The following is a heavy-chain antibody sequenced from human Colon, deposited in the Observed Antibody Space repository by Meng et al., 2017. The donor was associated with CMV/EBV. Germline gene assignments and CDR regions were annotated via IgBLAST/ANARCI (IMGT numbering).Heavy chain of an antibody. D-gene: IGHD3/OR15-3a*01. V-gene: IGHV1-8*01. CDR2: MKPNSGDT. Sequence: SVKGSCKASGYTFTSNAINWVRQATGQGLGWMGWMKPNSGDTGYAPNFQGRITMTRNTSINTAYMELRSLTNEDTAIYYCARGIPDFWGQGTLVTVSS. CDR3: ARGIPDF. J-gene: IGHJ4*02. CDR1: GYTFTSNA.